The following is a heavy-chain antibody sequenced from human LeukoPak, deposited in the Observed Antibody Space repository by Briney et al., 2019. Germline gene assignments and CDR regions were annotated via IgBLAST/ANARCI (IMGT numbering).Heavy chain of an antibody. CDR3: ARGSWASRY. CDR2: VYSSGRT. Sequence: SETLSLTCTVSGDSIRSYYWSWIRQPPGKGLEWIGYVYSSGRTDYNPSLKSRVTISVDTSKNQFSLKLSSVTAADTAVYYCARGSWASRYWGQGTLVTVSS. V-gene: IGHV4-59*12. D-gene: IGHD3-16*01. CDR1: GDSIRSYY. J-gene: IGHJ4*02.